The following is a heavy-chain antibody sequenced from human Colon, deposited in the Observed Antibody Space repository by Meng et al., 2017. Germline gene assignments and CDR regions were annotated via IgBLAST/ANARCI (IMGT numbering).Heavy chain of an antibody. CDR2: VTGSGKNA. D-gene: IGHD6-13*01. CDR1: GFTFSKFG. CDR3: VKEGSTSWYRYFQF. J-gene: IGHJ1*01. V-gene: IGHV3-23*01. Sequence: EIQLLESGGGLLQPGGSLRLSCSASGFTFSKFGMSWVRQAPGKGLEWVSGVTGSGKNAYYAASVKGRFVVSRDNSKNTLSLEMNNLRAEDTARYYCVKEGSTSWYRYFQFWGQGTLVTVSS.